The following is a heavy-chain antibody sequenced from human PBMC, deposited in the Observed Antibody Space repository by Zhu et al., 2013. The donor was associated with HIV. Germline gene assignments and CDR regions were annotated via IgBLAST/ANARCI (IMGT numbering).Heavy chain of an antibody. CDR3: ATGYPIRFLANF. J-gene: IGHJ4*02. D-gene: IGHD3-3*01. CDR1: GYTFTEHR. Sequence: VQLRQSGSEMKMPGSAVKISCRVSGYTFTEHRIYWVRQAPGKRLEWVGLIHPVNGETIYAETFSDRVTITADTSLDTAYLELTSLRTDDTAVYFCATGYPIRFLANFWGQGTLVTASS. V-gene: IGHV1-69-2*01. CDR2: IHPVNGET.